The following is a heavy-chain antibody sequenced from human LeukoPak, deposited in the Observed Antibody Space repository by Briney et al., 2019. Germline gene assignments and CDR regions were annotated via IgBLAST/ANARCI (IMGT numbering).Heavy chain of an antibody. V-gene: IGHV3-21*01. CDR1: GFTFSNYN. CDR3: ARDFESFSSNWFDP. Sequence: PGGSLRLSCAASGFTFSNYNMNWVRQAPGKGLEWVSSISSSSSYIYYADSVKGRFTISRDNAKNSLYLQVNSLRAEDTAVYYCARDFESFSSNWFDPWGQGTLVTVSS. J-gene: IGHJ5*02. D-gene: IGHD3-3*02. CDR2: ISSSSSYI.